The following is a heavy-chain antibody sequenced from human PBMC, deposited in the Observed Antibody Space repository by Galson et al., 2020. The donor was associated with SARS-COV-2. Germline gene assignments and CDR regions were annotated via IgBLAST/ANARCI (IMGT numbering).Heavy chain of an antibody. CDR1: GYTFTSYA. Sequence: ASVKVSCKASGYTFTSYAMHWVRQAPGQRLEWMGWINAGNGNTKYSQKFQGRVTITRDTSASTAYMELSSLRSEDTAVYYCARDVTWYCSGGSCYSANDAFDIWGQGTMVTVSS. J-gene: IGHJ3*02. V-gene: IGHV1-3*01. CDR3: ARDVTWYCSGGSCYSANDAFDI. CDR2: INAGNGNT. D-gene: IGHD2-15*01.